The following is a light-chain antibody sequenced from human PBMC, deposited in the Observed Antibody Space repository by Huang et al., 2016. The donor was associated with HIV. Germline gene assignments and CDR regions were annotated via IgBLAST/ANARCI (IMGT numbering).Light chain of an antibody. J-gene: IGKJ2*01. CDR3: QRYNNAPYT. CDR1: PGIGNF. Sequence: DIQMTQSPSSLSTSVGDTVTITCRASPGIGNFLAWYQQKPWKVPKLLIYAASTLHAGVPSRFAGSGSGTDFTLTISSLQPEDVATYYCQRYNNAPYTFGQGTKLDIK. V-gene: IGKV1-27*01. CDR2: AAS.